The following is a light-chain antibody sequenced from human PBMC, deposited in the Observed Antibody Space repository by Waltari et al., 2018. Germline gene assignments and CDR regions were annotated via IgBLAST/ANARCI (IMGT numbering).Light chain of an antibody. CDR3: QQRSNWPPYT. CDR1: QSVSSY. Sequence: EIVLTQSPATLSLSPGERATLSCRASQSVSSYLAWYQQKPGQAPRLLISDAANRAPGIPARFSGSGSGTDFTLTISSLEPEDFAVYYCQQRSNWPPYTFGQGTKLEIK. CDR2: DAA. J-gene: IGKJ2*01. V-gene: IGKV3-11*01.